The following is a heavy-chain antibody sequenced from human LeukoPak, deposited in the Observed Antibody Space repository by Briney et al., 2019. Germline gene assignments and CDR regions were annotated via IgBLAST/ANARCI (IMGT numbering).Heavy chain of an antibody. V-gene: IGHV3-30*18. D-gene: IGHD3-10*01. Sequence: GGSLRLSCAASGFTFSSYGMHWVRQAPGKGLEWVAVISYDGSNKYYADSVKGRFTISRDNSKNTLYLQMNSLRAEDTAVYYCSKQWFGESLGYYYYMDVWGKGTTVTISS. CDR1: GFTFSSYG. J-gene: IGHJ6*03. CDR3: SKQWFGESLGYYYYMDV. CDR2: ISYDGSNK.